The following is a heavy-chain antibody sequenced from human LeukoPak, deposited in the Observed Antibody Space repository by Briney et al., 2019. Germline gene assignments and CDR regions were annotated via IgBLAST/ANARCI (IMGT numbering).Heavy chain of an antibody. J-gene: IGHJ4*02. CDR3: AREEDDILTGIYFDY. CDR1: GDSISSYY. Sequence: SETLSLTCTVSGDSISSYYWSWIRQPPGKGLEWIGYLYYRGATNYNPSLTSRVTISVDTSKNQFSLKLTSVTAADTAVYYCAREEDDILTGIYFDYWGQGTLVTVSS. D-gene: IGHD3-9*01. V-gene: IGHV4-59*01. CDR2: LYYRGAT.